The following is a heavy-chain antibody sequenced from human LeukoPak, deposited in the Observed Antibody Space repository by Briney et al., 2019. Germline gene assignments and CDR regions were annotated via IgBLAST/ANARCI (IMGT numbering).Heavy chain of an antibody. CDR2: ISGSGDTI. D-gene: IGHD3-16*01. CDR3: ARIRSPRDAFDV. V-gene: IGHV3-48*03. Sequence: PGGSLRLSCAASGFTFSTYDMQWVRQAPGKGLEWLSYISGSGDTIFYADSVRGRFTISRDDAKNSVHLQMNSLRLDDTAVYYCARIRSPRDAFDVWGQGTMVTVSS. CDR1: GFTFSTYD. J-gene: IGHJ3*01.